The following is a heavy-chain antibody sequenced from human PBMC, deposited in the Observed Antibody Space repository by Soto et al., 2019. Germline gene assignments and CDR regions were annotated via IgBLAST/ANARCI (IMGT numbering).Heavy chain of an antibody. CDR2: IYHIGSI. CDR1: GGSISSYY. CDR3: ARGGISHWAYFYYMDV. Sequence: SETLSLTCTVSGGSISSYYWSWIRQPPGKALEWIGEIYHIGSINYNPSLKSRVTMSVDTSKNQFSLTLNSVTAADTATYYCARGGISHWAYFYYMDVWDRGTTVTVSS. J-gene: IGHJ6*03. D-gene: IGHD2-21*01. V-gene: IGHV4-59*12.